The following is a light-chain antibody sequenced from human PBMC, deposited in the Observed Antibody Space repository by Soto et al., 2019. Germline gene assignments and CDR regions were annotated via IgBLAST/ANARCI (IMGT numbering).Light chain of an antibody. CDR3: QQRSGWPLT. V-gene: IGKV3-11*01. Sequence: EIVLTQSPATLSLSPGERATISCRASQSVSSYLAWYQQKPGQAPRLLIYDASNRATGIPARFSGSGSGTDFTLTISSLEPEEFAVYYCQQRSGWPLTFGGGTKVEIK. CDR1: QSVSSY. J-gene: IGKJ4*01. CDR2: DAS.